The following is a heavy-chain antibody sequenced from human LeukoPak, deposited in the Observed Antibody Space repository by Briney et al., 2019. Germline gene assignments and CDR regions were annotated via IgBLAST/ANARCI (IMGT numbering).Heavy chain of an antibody. CDR3: ARVDVVVAATALGY. Sequence: GASVKVSCKASGYTFTSYGISWVRQAPGQGLEWMGWISAYNGNTNYAQKLQGRVTMTTDTSTSTAYMELRSLRSDDTAVYYCARVDVVVAATALGYWGQGTLVTVSS. D-gene: IGHD2-15*01. J-gene: IGHJ4*02. CDR2: ISAYNGNT. CDR1: GYTFTSYG. V-gene: IGHV1-18*01.